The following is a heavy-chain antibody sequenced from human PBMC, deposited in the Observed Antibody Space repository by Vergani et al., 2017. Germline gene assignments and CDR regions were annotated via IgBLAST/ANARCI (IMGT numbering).Heavy chain of an antibody. CDR1: GESIRSGSHY. V-gene: IGHV4-61*02. J-gene: IGHJ4*02. Sequence: QVKLQESGPGLLKPSQTLSLTCTVSGESIRSGSHYWSWIRQPAGKGPEWIAHIHTGGSTDLNPSFKSRVSISVDTSKSQFSLKLNSVTVADTAVYYCARSRPYCTSGSRPAIWGQGTLVTVSS. D-gene: IGHD2-8*01. CDR3: ARSRPYCTSGSRPAI. CDR2: IHTGGST.